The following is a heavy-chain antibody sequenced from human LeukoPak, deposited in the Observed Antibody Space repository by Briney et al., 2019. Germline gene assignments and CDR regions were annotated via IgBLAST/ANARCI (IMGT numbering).Heavy chain of an antibody. CDR3: ARQGDDGDF. J-gene: IGHJ4*02. Sequence: SETLSLTCTVSDNSISSSSYYWAWIRQPPGKGLEWIGSIYYSGSTYYNPSLKSRVTISVDTSKNQFSLKLSSVTAADTAVYYCARQGDDGDFRGQGTLVTVSS. CDR1: DNSISSSSYY. D-gene: IGHD1-1*01. V-gene: IGHV4-39*01. CDR2: IYYSGST.